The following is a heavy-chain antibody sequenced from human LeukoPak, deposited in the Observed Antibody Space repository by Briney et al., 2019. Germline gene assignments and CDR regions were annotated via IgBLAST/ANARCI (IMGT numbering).Heavy chain of an antibody. D-gene: IGHD2-2*01. CDR2: IRSKANSYAT. CDR1: GFTFSGSA. J-gene: IGHJ4*02. V-gene: IGHV3-73*01. CDR3: TRTLIYCSSTSCPPDY. Sequence: GGSLRLSCAASGFTFSGSAMHWVRQASGKGLEWVGRIRSKANSYATAYAASVKGRFTISRDDSKNTAYLQMNSLKTEDTAVYYCTRTLIYCSSTSCPPDYWGQGTLVTVSS.